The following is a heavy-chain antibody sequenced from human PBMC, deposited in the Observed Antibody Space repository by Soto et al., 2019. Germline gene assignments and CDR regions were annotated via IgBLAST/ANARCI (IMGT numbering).Heavy chain of an antibody. CDR3: AKLGMVRGVIGPVYYYYGMDV. CDR1: GFTFSSYA. CDR2: ISGSGGST. Sequence: GGSLRLSCAASGFTFSSYAMSWVRQAPGKGLEWVSAISGSGGSTYYADSVKGRFTISRDNSKNTLYLQMNSLRAEDTAVYYCAKLGMVRGVIGPVYYYYGMDVWGQGTTVTVSS. D-gene: IGHD3-10*01. J-gene: IGHJ6*02. V-gene: IGHV3-23*01.